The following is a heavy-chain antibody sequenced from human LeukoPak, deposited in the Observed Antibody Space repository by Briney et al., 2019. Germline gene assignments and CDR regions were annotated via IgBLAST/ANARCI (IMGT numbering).Heavy chain of an antibody. CDR3: ARDPNYYGSGSEYYFDY. V-gene: IGHV3-74*01. CDR1: GFTFSSYW. J-gene: IGHJ4*02. D-gene: IGHD3-10*01. CDR2: INSDGSST. Sequence: PGGSLRLSCAASGFTFSSYWMHWVRQAPGKGLVWVSRINSDGSSTSYADSVKGRFTISRDNAKNTLYLQMNSLRAEDTAVYYCARDPNYYGSGSEYYFDYWGQGTLVTVSS.